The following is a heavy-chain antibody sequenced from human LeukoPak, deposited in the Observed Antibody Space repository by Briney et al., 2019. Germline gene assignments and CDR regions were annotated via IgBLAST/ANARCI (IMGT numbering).Heavy chain of an antibody. J-gene: IGHJ3*02. V-gene: IGHV1-18*04. Sequence: ASVKVSCKASGYTFTGYYMHWVRQAPGQGLEWMGWISAYNGNTNYAQKLQGRVTMTTDTSTSTAYMELRSLRSDDTAVYYCARQNIAAAGLRFDIWGQGTMVTVSS. CDR1: GYTFTGYY. CDR2: ISAYNGNT. D-gene: IGHD6-13*01. CDR3: ARQNIAAAGLRFDI.